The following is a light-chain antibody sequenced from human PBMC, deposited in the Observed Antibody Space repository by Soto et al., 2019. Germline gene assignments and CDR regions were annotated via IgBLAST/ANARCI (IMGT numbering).Light chain of an antibody. CDR3: CSYAGLGAV. CDR1: SSDVGSYNL. Sequence: QSALTQPASVSGSPGQSITISCTGTSSDVGSYNLVSWYQQHPGKAPKLMIYEGSKWPSGVSNRFSGSKSGNTASLTISGLQAEDEADYYCCSYAGLGAVFGGGTQLTVL. V-gene: IGLV2-23*01. J-gene: IGLJ7*01. CDR2: EGS.